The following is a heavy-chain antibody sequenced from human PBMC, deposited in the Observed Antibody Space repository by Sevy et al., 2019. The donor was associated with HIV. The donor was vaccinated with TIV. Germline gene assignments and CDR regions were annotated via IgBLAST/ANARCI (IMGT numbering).Heavy chain of an antibody. CDR2: ISYDGSNK. CDR3: ARAIPTKRTGWGDAFDI. J-gene: IGHJ3*02. CDR1: GFTFSSYA. V-gene: IGHV3-30-3*01. Sequence: GGSLRLSCAASGFTFSSYAMHWVRQAPGKGLEWVAVISYDGSNKYYADSVKGRFTISRDNSKNTLYLQMNSLRAEDTAVYYCARAIPTKRTGWGDAFDIWGQGTMVTVSS. D-gene: IGHD6-19*01.